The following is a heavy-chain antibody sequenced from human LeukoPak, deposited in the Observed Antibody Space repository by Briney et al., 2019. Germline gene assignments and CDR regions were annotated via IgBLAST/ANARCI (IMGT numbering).Heavy chain of an antibody. Sequence: GGSLRLSCEASGLSFGDYTIHWVRQPPGKGLEWVSLISRNGAATKYADSVRGRFTVSRDNSKNSLYLQMNSLRAEDTAVYYCARDHEVAMVRGVIIWTTYSRYMDVWGKGTTVTVSS. J-gene: IGHJ6*03. CDR3: ARDHEVAMVRGVIIWTTYSRYMDV. CDR1: GLSFGDYT. CDR2: ISRNGAAT. D-gene: IGHD3-10*01. V-gene: IGHV3-43*01.